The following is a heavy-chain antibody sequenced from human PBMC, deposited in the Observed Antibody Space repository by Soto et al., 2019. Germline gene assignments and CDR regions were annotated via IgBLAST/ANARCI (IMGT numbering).Heavy chain of an antibody. V-gene: IGHV3-21*01. D-gene: IGHD6-19*01. CDR1: GFTFSSYS. J-gene: IGHJ6*03. CDR3: ARAHIAVAGWYYYYMDV. CDR2: ISSSSSYI. Sequence: PGGSLRLSYAASGFTFSSYSMKWARQAPGKGLEWVSSISSSSSYIYYADSVKGRFTISRDNAKNSLYLQMHSLRAEDTAVYYCARAHIAVAGWYYYYMDVWGKGTTVTVSS.